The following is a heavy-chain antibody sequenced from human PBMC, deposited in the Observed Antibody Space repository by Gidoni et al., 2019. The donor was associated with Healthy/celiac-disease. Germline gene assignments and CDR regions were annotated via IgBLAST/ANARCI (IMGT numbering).Heavy chain of an antibody. CDR2: IRSKAYGGTT. D-gene: IGHD4-17*01. V-gene: IGHV3-49*04. CDR3: TRENTVTRGFDY. J-gene: IGHJ4*02. CDR1: GFTFGDYA. Sequence: EVQLVESGGGLVQPGRSLRLSCTASGFTFGDYAMSWVRQAPGKGLGWVGFIRSKAYGGTTEYAASVKGRFTISRDDSKSIAYLQMNSLKTEDTAVYYCTRENTVTRGFDYWGQGTLVTVSS.